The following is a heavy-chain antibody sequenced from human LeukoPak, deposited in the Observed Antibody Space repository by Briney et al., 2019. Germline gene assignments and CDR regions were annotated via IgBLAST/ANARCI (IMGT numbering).Heavy chain of an antibody. J-gene: IGHJ4*02. D-gene: IGHD5-18*01. CDR3: ARGGLDVMNTGLWKPLEY. CDR2: IKPTNGYT. CDR1: GYIFTGYY. Sequence: ASVKVSCKASGYIFTGYYIHWERQAPGQGLEWTGWIKPTNGYTNYAQNFQGRVTMTTDTSITTAYMDLRRLTSDDTALYYCARGGLDVMNTGLWKPLEYWGQGTPVTVSS. V-gene: IGHV1-2*02.